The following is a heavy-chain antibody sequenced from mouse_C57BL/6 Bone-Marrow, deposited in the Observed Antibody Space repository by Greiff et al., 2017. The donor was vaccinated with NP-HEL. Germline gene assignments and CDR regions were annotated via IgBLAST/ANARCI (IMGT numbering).Heavy chain of an antibody. CDR3: TRGSSHYYAMDY. CDR2: IDPETGGT. J-gene: IGHJ4*01. V-gene: IGHV1-15*01. Sequence: QVQLQQSGAELVRPGASVTLSCKASGYTFTDYEMHWVKQTPVHGLEWIGAIDPETGGTAYNQKFKGKAILTADKSSSTAYMELRSLTSEDSAVDYCTRGSSHYYAMDYWGQGTSATVSA. D-gene: IGHD1-1*01. CDR1: GYTFTDYE.